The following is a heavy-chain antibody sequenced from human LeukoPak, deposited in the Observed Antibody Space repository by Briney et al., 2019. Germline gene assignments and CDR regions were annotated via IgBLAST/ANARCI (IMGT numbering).Heavy chain of an antibody. Sequence: GGSLRLSCAASGFTFSTYAMSWVRQAPGKGLEWVSDTSGSGGSTYYADSVKGRFTISRDNSKNTLYLQMNSPRAEDTAVYYCAKAACSSTSCQYYYYYGMDVWGQGTTVTVSS. CDR3: AKAACSSTSCQYYYYYGMDV. V-gene: IGHV3-23*01. D-gene: IGHD2-2*01. J-gene: IGHJ6*02. CDR2: TSGSGGST. CDR1: GFTFSTYA.